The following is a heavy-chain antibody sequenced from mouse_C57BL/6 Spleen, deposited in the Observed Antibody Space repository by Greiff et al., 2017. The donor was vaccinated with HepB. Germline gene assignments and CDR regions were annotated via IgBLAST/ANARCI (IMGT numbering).Heavy chain of an antibody. D-gene: IGHD2-3*01. V-gene: IGHV2-2*01. CDR1: GFSLTSYG. CDR3: ARGDGYYDYYAMDY. J-gene: IGHJ4*01. CDR2: IWSGGST. Sequence: VKLQQSGPGLVQPSQSLSITCTVSGFSLTSYGVHWVRQSPGKGLEWLGVIWSGGSTDYNAAFISRLSISKDNSKSQVFVKMNSLQADDTAIYYCARGDGYYDYYAMDYWGQGTSVTVSS.